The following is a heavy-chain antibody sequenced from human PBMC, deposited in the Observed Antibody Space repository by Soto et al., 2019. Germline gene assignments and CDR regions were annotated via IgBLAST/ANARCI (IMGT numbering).Heavy chain of an antibody. Sequence: GGSLRLSCAASGFTFNNYFMTWVRQAPGKALEWVAGIKEDGSEKYYADSMKGRFTISRDNAKNSLYLQVDSLRAEDTAMYYCKRERFCRGRGCHVGHVFDLWGQGTMVTVSS. CDR2: IKEDGSEK. V-gene: IGHV3-7*03. J-gene: IGHJ3*01. CDR1: GFTFNNYF. CDR3: KRERFCRGRGCHVGHVFDL. D-gene: IGHD2-15*01.